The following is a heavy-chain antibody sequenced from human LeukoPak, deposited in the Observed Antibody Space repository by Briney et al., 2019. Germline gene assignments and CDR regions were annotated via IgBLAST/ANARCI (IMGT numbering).Heavy chain of an antibody. CDR1: GGSISSYY. Sequence: PSETLSLTCTVSGGSISSYYWSWIRQPAGKGLEWIGRIYTSGSTNYSPSLKSQVTMSVDTSKNQFSLKLSSVTAADTAVYYCARDFIYSSGWSRFDPWGQGTLVTVSS. J-gene: IGHJ5*02. V-gene: IGHV4-4*07. D-gene: IGHD6-19*01. CDR3: ARDFIYSSGWSRFDP. CDR2: IYTSGST.